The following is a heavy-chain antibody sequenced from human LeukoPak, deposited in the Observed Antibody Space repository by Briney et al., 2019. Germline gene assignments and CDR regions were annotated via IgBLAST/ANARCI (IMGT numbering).Heavy chain of an antibody. CDR2: IYPGDSET. D-gene: IGHD3-22*01. Sequence: GESLQISCKGSGYSFSNYWIGWVRQMPGKGLEWMGIIYPGDSETRYSPPFQGQVTISADKSISTAYLQWSSLKASDTAMYYCARPHYYDSSGYYYFDYWGQGSLVTVSS. V-gene: IGHV5-51*01. CDR3: ARPHYYDSSGYYYFDY. J-gene: IGHJ4*02. CDR1: GYSFSNYW.